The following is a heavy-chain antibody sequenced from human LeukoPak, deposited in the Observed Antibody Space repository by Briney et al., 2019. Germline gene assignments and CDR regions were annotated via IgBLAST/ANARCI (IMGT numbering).Heavy chain of an antibody. CDR1: GFTFSSYS. CDR2: ISSSSSYI. CDR3: ARESAVPAAFDY. J-gene: IGHJ4*02. Sequence: PGGSLRLSCAASGFTFSSYSMNWVRQAPGKGLEWVSSISSSSSYIYYADSVKGRFTISRDNAKNSLYLQMNSLRAEDTAVYYCARESAVPAAFDYWGQGTLVTVSS. D-gene: IGHD2-2*01. V-gene: IGHV3-21*01.